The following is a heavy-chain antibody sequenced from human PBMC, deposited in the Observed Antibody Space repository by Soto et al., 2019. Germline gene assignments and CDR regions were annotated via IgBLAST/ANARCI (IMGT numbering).Heavy chain of an antibody. CDR3: ARVGRPGIAAAGNAEYFQH. Sequence: GGSLRLSCAASGFTFSSYAMHWVRQAPGKGLEWVAVISYDGSNKYYADSVKGRFTISRDNSKNTLYLQMNSLRAEDTAVYYCARVGRPGIAAAGNAEYFQHWGQGTLVTVSS. D-gene: IGHD6-13*01. J-gene: IGHJ1*01. CDR2: ISYDGSNK. V-gene: IGHV3-30-3*01. CDR1: GFTFSSYA.